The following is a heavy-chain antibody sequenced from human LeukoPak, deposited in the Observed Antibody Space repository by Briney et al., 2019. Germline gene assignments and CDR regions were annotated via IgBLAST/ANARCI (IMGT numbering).Heavy chain of an antibody. Sequence: GGSLRLSCSASGFTFSTNAMHWVRQAPGKGLEYVSAITSKGGSTYYADSVKGRFTISRDNAKNSLYLQMSRLRAEDTAVYYCAREKLSFFDSSGYFDYWGQGTLVTVSS. CDR2: ITSKGGST. V-gene: IGHV3-64*04. CDR3: AREKLSFFDSSGYFDY. CDR1: GFTFSTNA. J-gene: IGHJ4*02. D-gene: IGHD3-22*01.